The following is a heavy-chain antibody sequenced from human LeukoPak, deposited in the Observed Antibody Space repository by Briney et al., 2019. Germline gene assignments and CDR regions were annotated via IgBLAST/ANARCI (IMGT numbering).Heavy chain of an antibody. V-gene: IGHV3-23*01. CDR2: ISNSGSHI. D-gene: IGHD6-19*01. CDR1: GFTFSSYA. CDR3: AGVMGSSASTAYFAY. J-gene: IGHJ4*02. Sequence: GGPLRLSCAASGFTFSSYAINWVRQATGKGLEWLSAISNSGSHIYYADSLKGRFTISRDNSKNTAYLEMNSLRAEDTAIYYCAGVMGSSASTAYFAYWGQGTLVTVSS.